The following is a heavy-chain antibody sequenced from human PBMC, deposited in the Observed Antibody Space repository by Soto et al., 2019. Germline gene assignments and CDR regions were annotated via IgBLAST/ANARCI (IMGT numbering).Heavy chain of an antibody. CDR2: IYYSGTT. Sequence: SETLSLTCSVSGDSITSNSYFWAWIRQPPGKGLEWIGSIYYSGTTYYNPSLKSRVTISVDRSKNQFSLRLSSVTAVDTAVYYCARATRGLSHDYWGQGTLVTVSS. CDR1: GDSITSNSYF. V-gene: IGHV4-39*07. J-gene: IGHJ4*02. D-gene: IGHD3-16*02. CDR3: ARATRGLSHDY.